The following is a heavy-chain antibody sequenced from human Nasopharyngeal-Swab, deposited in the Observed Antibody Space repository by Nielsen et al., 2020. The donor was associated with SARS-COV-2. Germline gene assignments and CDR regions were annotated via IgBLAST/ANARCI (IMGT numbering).Heavy chain of an antibody. D-gene: IGHD1-1*01. Sequence: GESLKISCAASGFTFSSYGMHWVRQAPGKGLEWVAVISYDGSNKYYADSVKGRFTISRDNSKNTLYLQMNSLRAEDTAVYYCAKGGGTTGTVGLDIWGQGTTVTVSS. CDR3: AKGGGTTGTVGLDI. V-gene: IGHV3-30*18. CDR1: GFTFSSYG. CDR2: ISYDGSNK. J-gene: IGHJ3*02.